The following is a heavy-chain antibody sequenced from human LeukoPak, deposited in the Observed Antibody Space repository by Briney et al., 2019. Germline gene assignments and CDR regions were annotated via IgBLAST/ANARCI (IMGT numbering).Heavy chain of an antibody. J-gene: IGHJ3*02. CDR3: AKDESPRPDAFDI. CDR1: GFTFSSYA. CDR2: ISGSGGST. Sequence: GGSLRLSCAASGFTFSSYAMSWVRQAPGKGLEWVSAISGSGGSTYYADSVKGRFTISRDNSKNTLNLQMNSLRAEDTAVYYCAKDESPRPDAFDIWGQGTMVTVSS. V-gene: IGHV3-23*01.